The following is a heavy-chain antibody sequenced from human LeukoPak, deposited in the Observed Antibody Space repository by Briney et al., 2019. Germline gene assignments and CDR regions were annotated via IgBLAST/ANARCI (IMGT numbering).Heavy chain of an antibody. CDR3: ARDGAAYYDILTGYYPDDY. CDR1: GFTFSSYA. D-gene: IGHD3-9*01. Sequence: PGRSPRLSCAASGFTFSSYAMHWVRQAPGKGLEWVAVISYDGSNKYYADSVKGRFTISRDNSKNTLYLQMNSLRAEDTAVYYCARDGAAYYDILTGYYPDDYWGQGTLVTVSS. CDR2: ISYDGSNK. J-gene: IGHJ4*02. V-gene: IGHV3-30-3*01.